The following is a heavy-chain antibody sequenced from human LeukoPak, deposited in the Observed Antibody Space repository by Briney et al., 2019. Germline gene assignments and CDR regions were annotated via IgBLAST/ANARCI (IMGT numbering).Heavy chain of an antibody. CDR3: ARAGDESTGHYDSLHF. D-gene: IGHD2-8*02. V-gene: IGHV1-2*02. CDR2: INRKSGAT. CDR1: GYTFDENH. Sequence: ASVKLSCKASGYTFDENHIHWVRHAPGQGPEWTGRINRKSGATDSAQQFQGRLTMTRDTSIDTASMDLSGLRLDDTGIYYCARAGDESTGHYDSLHFWGQGTMVTVSS. J-gene: IGHJ3*01.